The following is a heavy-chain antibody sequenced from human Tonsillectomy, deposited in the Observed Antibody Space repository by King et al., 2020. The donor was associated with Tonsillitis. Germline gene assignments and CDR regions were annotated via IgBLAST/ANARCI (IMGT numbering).Heavy chain of an antibody. V-gene: IGHV3-7*01. J-gene: IGHJ4*02. CDR2: IKQDGSEK. CDR3: ARDPSSYIDY. D-gene: IGHD6-6*01. CDR1: GFTFSSYC. Sequence: DVQLVESGGGLVQPGGSLRLSCAASGFTFSSYCMSWVRQAPGKGLEWVANIKQDGSEKYYVDSVKGRFTISRDNAKNSLYLQMNSLRAEDTAVYYCARDPSSYIDYWGQGTLVTVSS.